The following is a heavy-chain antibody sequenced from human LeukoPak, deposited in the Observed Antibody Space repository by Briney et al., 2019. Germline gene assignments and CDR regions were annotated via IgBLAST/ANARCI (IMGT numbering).Heavy chain of an antibody. CDR1: GYTFTGYH. CDR3: AGDTGRDGYSFDY. J-gene: IGHJ4*02. Sequence: ASVKVSCKASGYTFTGYHMHWVRQAPGQELEWMGWIDPNSGGTNFVQKFQGRVTMTRDTSISTAYMELSRLRSDDTAVYYCAGDTGRDGYSFDYWGQGTLVTVSS. CDR2: IDPNSGGT. V-gene: IGHV1-2*02. D-gene: IGHD5-24*01.